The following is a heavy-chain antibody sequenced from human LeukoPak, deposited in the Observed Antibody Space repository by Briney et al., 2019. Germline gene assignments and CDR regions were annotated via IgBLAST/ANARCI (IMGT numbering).Heavy chain of an antibody. Sequence: GGSLRLSCAASGFTFSSYWMHWVRQAPGKGLVWVSRINSDGSSTSYSDSVKGRFTISRDNAKNTLYLQMNSLRAEDTAVYYCARVKVEGYGSRDCYYGMDVWGQGTTVTVSS. CDR2: INSDGSST. CDR3: ARVKVEGYGSRDCYYGMDV. CDR1: GFTFSSYW. V-gene: IGHV3-74*01. D-gene: IGHD3-10*01. J-gene: IGHJ6*02.